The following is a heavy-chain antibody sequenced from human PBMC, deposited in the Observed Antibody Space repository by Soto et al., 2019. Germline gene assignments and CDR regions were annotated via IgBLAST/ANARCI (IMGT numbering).Heavy chain of an antibody. CDR1: GYSFTSYW. Sequence: GESLKISCKGSGYSFTSYWIGWVRQMPGKGLEWMGIIYPGDSDTRYSPSFQGQVTISADKSIGTAYLQWSSLKASDTAMYYCARHTRIAAAANGPTYYYYYIDVWGKGTTVTVSS. CDR3: ARHTRIAAAANGPTYYYYYIDV. J-gene: IGHJ6*03. CDR2: IYPGDSDT. D-gene: IGHD6-13*01. V-gene: IGHV5-51*01.